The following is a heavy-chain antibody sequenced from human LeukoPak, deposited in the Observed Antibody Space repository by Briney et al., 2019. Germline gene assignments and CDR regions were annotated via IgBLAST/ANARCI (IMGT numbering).Heavy chain of an antibody. CDR3: ARDQFAPQGYYGSGSYYRGEKTFDY. V-gene: IGHV3-30*04. Sequence: PGRSLRLSCAASGFTFSSYAMHWVRQAPGKGLEWVAVISYDGSNKYYADSVKGRFTISRDNSKNTLYLQMNSLRAEDTAVYYCARDQFAPQGYYGSGSYYRGEKTFDYWGQGTLVTVSS. CDR2: ISYDGSNK. J-gene: IGHJ4*02. D-gene: IGHD3-10*01. CDR1: GFTFSSYA.